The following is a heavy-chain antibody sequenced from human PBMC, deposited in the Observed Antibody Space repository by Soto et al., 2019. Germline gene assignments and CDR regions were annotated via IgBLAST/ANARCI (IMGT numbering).Heavy chain of an antibody. D-gene: IGHD4-17*01. J-gene: IGHJ6*02. V-gene: IGHV3-30*03. Sequence: GGSLRLSCAASGFTFSSYGMHWVRQAPGKGLEWVAAISYDGSNKYYADSVKGRFTISRDNSKNTLYLQMNSLRAEDTAVYYCARDPLKDYGVYYYYYGMDVWGQGTTVTVSS. CDR3: ARDPLKDYGVYYYYYGMDV. CDR1: GFTFSSYG. CDR2: ISYDGSNK.